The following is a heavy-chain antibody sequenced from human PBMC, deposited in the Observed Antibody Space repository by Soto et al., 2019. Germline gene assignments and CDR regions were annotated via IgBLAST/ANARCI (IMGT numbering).Heavy chain of an antibody. V-gene: IGHV3-66*01. Sequence: EVQLVESGGGLVQPGGSLRLSCAASGFTVSSNYMSWVRQAPGKGLEWVSVIYSGGSTYYADSMKGRFTISRDNSKNTLYLQMNSLRAEDTAVYYCARSYSWVEAFDIWGQGTMVTVSS. CDR3: ARSYSWVEAFDI. CDR2: IYSGGST. CDR1: GFTVSSNY. D-gene: IGHD2-21*01. J-gene: IGHJ3*02.